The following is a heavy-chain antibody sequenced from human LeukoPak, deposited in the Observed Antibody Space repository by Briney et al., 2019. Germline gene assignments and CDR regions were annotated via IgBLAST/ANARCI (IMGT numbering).Heavy chain of an antibody. V-gene: IGHV4-30-4*01. D-gene: IGHD1-1*01. CDR2: IFYSGST. Sequence: PSETLSLTCTVSGGSIGSSDYYWSWIRQPPGKGLEGIGYIFYSGSTHYNPSLRSRVTISLDTSKNQFSLKLSSVTAADTAVYYCARDSVAAIGTGYYYYGMDVWGQGTTVTVSS. CDR3: ARDSVAAIGTGYYYYGMDV. CDR1: GGSIGSSDYY. J-gene: IGHJ6*02.